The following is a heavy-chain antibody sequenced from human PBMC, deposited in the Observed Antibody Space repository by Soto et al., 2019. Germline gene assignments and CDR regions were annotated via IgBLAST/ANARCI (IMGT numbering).Heavy chain of an antibody. J-gene: IGHJ4*02. CDR1: GFSFSTYS. Sequence: QVHLVESGGGVVQPGWPLRLSCTASGFSFSTYSMHWVRQAPGKGLEWVAVISYDGSNKYYVDSVKGRFTISRDNSKNPLYLEMGSLRPDDTAVYFCARVYSSLDYGIDYWGQGTPVTVSS. D-gene: IGHD6-13*01. V-gene: IGHV3-30-3*01. CDR3: ARVYSSLDYGIDY. CDR2: ISYDGSNK.